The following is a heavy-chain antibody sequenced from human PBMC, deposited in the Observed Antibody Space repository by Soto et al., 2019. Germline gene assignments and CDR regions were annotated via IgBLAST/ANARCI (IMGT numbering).Heavy chain of an antibody. D-gene: IGHD2-15*01. CDR2: ISYDGSNK. CDR1: GFTFSSYA. J-gene: IGHJ5*02. Sequence: QVQLVESGGGVVQPGRSLRLSCAASGFTFSSYAMHWVRQAPGKGLEWVAVISYDGSNKYYADSVKGRFTISRDNSKNTLYLQMNSLRAEDTAVYYCARELRYCSGGSCYSWFDPWGQGTLVTVSS. V-gene: IGHV3-30-3*01. CDR3: ARELRYCSGGSCYSWFDP.